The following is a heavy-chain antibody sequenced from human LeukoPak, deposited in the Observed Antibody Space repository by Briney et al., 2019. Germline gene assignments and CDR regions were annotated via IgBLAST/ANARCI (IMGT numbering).Heavy chain of an antibody. V-gene: IGHV1-46*01. CDR1: GYTFTSYY. CDR2: INPSGGST. D-gene: IGHD3-10*01. CDR3: ARNPHGSGSYRYYFDY. J-gene: IGHJ4*02. Sequence: GASVKVSRKASGYTFTSYYMHWVRQAPGQGLEWMGIINPSGGSTSYAQKFQGRVTMTRDTSTSTVYMELSSLRSEDTAVYYCARNPHGSGSYRYYFDYWGQGTLVTVSS.